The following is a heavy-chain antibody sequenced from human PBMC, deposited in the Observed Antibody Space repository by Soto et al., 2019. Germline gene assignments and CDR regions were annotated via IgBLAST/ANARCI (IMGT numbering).Heavy chain of an antibody. CDR2: INHSGST. CDR1: GGSFSGYY. D-gene: IGHD6-19*01. Sequence: SETLSLTCAVYGGSFSGYYWSWIRQPPGKGLEWIGEINHSGSTNYNPSLKSRVTISVDTSKNQFSLKLSSVTAADTAVYYCARGRTAVQWLVSAKRYNWFDPWGQGTLVTVSS. CDR3: ARGRTAVQWLVSAKRYNWFDP. V-gene: IGHV4-34*01. J-gene: IGHJ5*02.